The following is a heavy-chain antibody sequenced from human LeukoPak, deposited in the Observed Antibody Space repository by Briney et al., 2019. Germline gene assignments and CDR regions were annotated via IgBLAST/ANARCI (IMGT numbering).Heavy chain of an antibody. CDR3: ARHRYSSSFTY. Sequence: SETLSLTCTVSGGSISSYYWSWIRQPPGKGLEWIGYIYYSGTTNYNPSLKGRVTISVDTSKNQFSLKLSSVTAADTAVYYCARHRYSSSFTYWGQGTLVTVSS. J-gene: IGHJ4*02. CDR2: IYYSGTT. V-gene: IGHV4-59*01. D-gene: IGHD6-6*01. CDR1: GGSISSYY.